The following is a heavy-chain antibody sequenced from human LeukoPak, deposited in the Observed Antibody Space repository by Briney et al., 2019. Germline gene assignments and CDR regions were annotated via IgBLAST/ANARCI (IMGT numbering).Heavy chain of an antibody. CDR3: ARAKEKSIAARYLDY. CDR2: INPDSGGT. Sequence: GASVKVSCKASGYTFTDYYMHWVQQAPGQGLEWIGRINPDSGGTNSAQKFQGRVTVTRDTSISTTYMELSSLRSDDTAVYYCARAKEKSIAARYLDYWGQGTLVTVSS. CDR1: GYTFTDYY. V-gene: IGHV1-2*06. J-gene: IGHJ4*02. D-gene: IGHD6-6*01.